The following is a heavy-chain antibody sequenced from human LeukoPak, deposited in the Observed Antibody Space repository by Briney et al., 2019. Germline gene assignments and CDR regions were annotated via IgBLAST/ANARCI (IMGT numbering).Heavy chain of an antibody. Sequence: GRSLRLSCAASGFTVSTNYMRWVRQAPWKGLEWVSVIYSGGSKYYADSVKGRFTISRDNSKNTLYLQMNSLRVEDTAVYYCAKAGDPGAFDIWGQGTMVTVSS. CDR1: GFTVSTNY. CDR2: IYSGGSK. J-gene: IGHJ3*02. V-gene: IGHV3-53*01. D-gene: IGHD1-1*01. CDR3: AKAGDPGAFDI.